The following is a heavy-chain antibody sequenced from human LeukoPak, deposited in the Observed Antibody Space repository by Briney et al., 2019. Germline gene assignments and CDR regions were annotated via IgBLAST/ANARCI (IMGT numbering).Heavy chain of an antibody. CDR1: GFTVSSNS. CDR2: IYSGGNT. Sequence: PGGSLTLSCAASGFTVSSNSMSWVRQAPGKGLEWVSIIYSGGNTYYADSVKGRFTISRDVSKNTLYLQMSSLRAEDTAVYYCARAQVNSGLFDYWGQGTLVTVSS. V-gene: IGHV3-66*01. J-gene: IGHJ4*02. D-gene: IGHD1-26*01. CDR3: ARAQVNSGLFDY.